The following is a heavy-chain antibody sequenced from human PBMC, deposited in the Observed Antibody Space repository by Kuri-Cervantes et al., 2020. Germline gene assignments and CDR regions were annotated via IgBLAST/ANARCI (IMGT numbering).Heavy chain of an antibody. CDR2: ISAYNGNT. CDR3: ARMIAYGSGSRFREDV. Sequence: ASVKVSCKASGYTFTSYGISWVRQAPGQGLEWMGWISAYNGNTNYAQKLQGRVTMTTDTSTSTAYVELRSLRSDDTAVYYCARMIAYGSGSRFREDVWGQGTTVTDSS. D-gene: IGHD3-10*01. V-gene: IGHV1-18*01. CDR1: GYTFTSYG. J-gene: IGHJ6*02.